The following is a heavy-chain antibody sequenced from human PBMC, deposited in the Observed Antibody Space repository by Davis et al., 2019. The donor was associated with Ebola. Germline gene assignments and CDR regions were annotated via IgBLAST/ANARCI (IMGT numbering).Heavy chain of an antibody. CDR3: ASRTTYYYDSSGYFFAH. CDR1: GFTFSSYA. CDR2: ISGSGGST. Sequence: GESLKIPCAASGFTFSSYAMSWVRQAPGKGLEWVSAISGSGGSTYYADSVKGRFTISRDNSKNTLYLQMNSLRAEDTAVYYCASRTTYYYDSSGYFFAHWGQGTLVTVSS. D-gene: IGHD3-22*01. J-gene: IGHJ5*02. V-gene: IGHV3-23*01.